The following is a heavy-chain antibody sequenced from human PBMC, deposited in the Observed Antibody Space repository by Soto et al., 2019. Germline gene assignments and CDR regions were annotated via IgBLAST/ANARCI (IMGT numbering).Heavy chain of an antibody. J-gene: IGHJ4*02. CDR3: AIRPRALLTFDY. CDR1: GFIFSNYV. CDR2: ISDSGGTS. Sequence: EVQLVDSGGGLVQPGGSLRLSCAASGFIFSNYVMSWVRQAPGKGLEWVSSISDSGGTSYYADSVKGRFTISRDNSKNTLYLQMNSLRDEDMAMYYCAIRPRALLTFDYWGEGSLVTLSS. V-gene: IGHV3-23*04. D-gene: IGHD1-26*01.